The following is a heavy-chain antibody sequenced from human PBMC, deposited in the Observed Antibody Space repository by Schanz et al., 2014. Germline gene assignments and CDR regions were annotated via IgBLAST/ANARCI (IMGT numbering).Heavy chain of an antibody. J-gene: IGHJ6*02. D-gene: IGHD2-15*01. CDR2: ISGTTTYT. Sequence: QVQLVESGGGVVQPGRSLRLSCAASGFTFSDYYMSWIRQAPGKGLEWVSYISGTTTYTNYADSVKGRFTISRDNAKNSLYLQMNSLRAEDTAVFYCAKGMGYCSGGTCYDCYYYGLDVWGRGTTVTVSS. V-gene: IGHV3-11*05. CDR3: AKGMGYCSGGTCYDCYYYGLDV. CDR1: GFTFSDYY.